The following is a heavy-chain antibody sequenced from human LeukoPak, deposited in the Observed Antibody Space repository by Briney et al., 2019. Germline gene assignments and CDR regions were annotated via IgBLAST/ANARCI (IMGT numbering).Heavy chain of an antibody. J-gene: IGHJ4*02. Sequence: GGSLRLSCAASGFSFRTCGMHWVRQAPGKGLEWVAVIWNDGSKKYHADSVKGRFTISRDNSKNTLYLQMNSLRAEDTAVYYCARTSVVAPFKCWGQGTLVTVSS. CDR1: GFSFRTCG. CDR2: IWNDGSKK. D-gene: IGHD5-12*01. CDR3: ARTSVVAPFKC. V-gene: IGHV3-33*01.